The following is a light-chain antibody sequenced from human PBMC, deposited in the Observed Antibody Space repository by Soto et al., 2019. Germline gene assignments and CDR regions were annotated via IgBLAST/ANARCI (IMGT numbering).Light chain of an antibody. CDR2: GAS. CDR3: QQYGSSPT. CDR1: QSVSRSY. V-gene: IGKV3-20*01. J-gene: IGKJ4*01. Sequence: EIVLTQSPDTLSLSPGERATLSCRASQSVSRSYFSWYQQTPGQAPRLLMYGASRRATGISDRCSGSGSGTDSTLTISRLEPEDFAVYYCQQYGSSPTFGGGTKVEIK.